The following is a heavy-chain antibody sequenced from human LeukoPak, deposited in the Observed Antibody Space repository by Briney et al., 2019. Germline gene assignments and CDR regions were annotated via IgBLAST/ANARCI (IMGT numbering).Heavy chain of an antibody. CDR2: ISYDGSNK. CDR1: GFTFSSYA. J-gene: IGHJ4*02. CDR3: ARAREDYYGSGSPIGYYFDY. D-gene: IGHD3-10*01. Sequence: GGSLRLSCAASGFTFSSYAMHWVRQAPGKGLEWVAVISYDGSNKYYADSVKGRFTISRDNSKNTLYLQMNSLRAEDTAVYYCARAREDYYGSGSPIGYYFDYWGQGTLVTVSS. V-gene: IGHV3-30-3*01.